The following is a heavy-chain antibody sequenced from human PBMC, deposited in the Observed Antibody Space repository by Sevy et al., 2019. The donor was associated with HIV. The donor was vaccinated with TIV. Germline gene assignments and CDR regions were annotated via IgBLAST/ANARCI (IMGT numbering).Heavy chain of an antibody. CDR1: RLIFDTYA. J-gene: IGHJ1*01. Sequence: GGSLRLSCEASRLIFDTYAMHWVRRAPGQGLEWVAVISYDGSDKYYADAVEGRFTISRDNSKNTLYLQINSLRTDDTAVYYCARVDYRSGWYGFVDCWGQRTPVTVSS. CDR2: ISYDGSDK. CDR3: ARVDYRSGWYGFVDC. D-gene: IGHD6-19*01. V-gene: IGHV3-30*04.